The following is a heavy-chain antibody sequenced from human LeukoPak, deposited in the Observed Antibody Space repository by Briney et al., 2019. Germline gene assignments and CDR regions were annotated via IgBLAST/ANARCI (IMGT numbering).Heavy chain of an antibody. D-gene: IGHD2-21*02. J-gene: IGHJ5*02. V-gene: IGHV5-51*01. CDR3: ARLPYCGGDCYPNWFDP. CDR1: GYSFTSYW. CDR2: IYPGDSDT. Sequence: GESLKISCKGSGYSFTSYWIGWVRQMPGKGLEWMGIIYPGDSDTRYSPSFQGQVTISADKSISTAYLQWSSLKASDTAMYYCARLPYCGGDCYPNWFDPWGRGTLVTVSS.